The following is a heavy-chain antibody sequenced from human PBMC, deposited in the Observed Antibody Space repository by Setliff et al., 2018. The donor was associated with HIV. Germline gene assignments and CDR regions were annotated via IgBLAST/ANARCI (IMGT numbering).Heavy chain of an antibody. J-gene: IGHJ1*01. CDR3: ARDWAEDYYGSGSFQY. CDR2: INPNSGGT. CDR1: GYTFTSYG. Sequence: ASVKVSCKASGYTFTSYGITWVRQAPGQGLEWMGWINPNSGGTSYAQKFQGRVTMTRDTSISTAYMELSRLRSDDTAVYYCARDWAEDYYGSGSFQYWGQGTLVTVSS. V-gene: IGHV1-2*02. D-gene: IGHD3-10*01.